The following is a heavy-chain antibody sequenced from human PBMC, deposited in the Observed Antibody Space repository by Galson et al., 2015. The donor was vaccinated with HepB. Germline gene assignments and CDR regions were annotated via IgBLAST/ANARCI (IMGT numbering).Heavy chain of an antibody. CDR1: GFTFSSYW. CDR2: IKQDGSEK. J-gene: IGHJ5*02. Sequence: SLRLSCAASGFTFSSYWMSWVRQAPGKGLEWVANIKQDGSEKYYVDSVKGRFTISRDNAKNSLYLQMNSLRAEDTAVYYCARLLAHGIAVAGNWFDPWGQGTLVTVSS. CDR3: ARLLAHGIAVAGNWFDP. D-gene: IGHD6-19*01. V-gene: IGHV3-7*03.